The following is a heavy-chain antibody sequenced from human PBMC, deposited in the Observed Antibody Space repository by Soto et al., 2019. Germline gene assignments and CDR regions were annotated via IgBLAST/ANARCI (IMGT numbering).Heavy chain of an antibody. D-gene: IGHD3-10*01. CDR2: IIPILGIA. V-gene: IGHV1-69*02. Sequence: QVQLVQSGAEVKKPGSSVKVSCKASGGTFSSYTISWVRQAPGQGLEWMGRIIPILGIANYAQKFQGRVTITADKSTSTAYMELSSLRSEDTAVYYCVDGSGTRGWFDPWGQGTLVTVSS. CDR1: GGTFSSYT. J-gene: IGHJ5*02. CDR3: VDGSGTRGWFDP.